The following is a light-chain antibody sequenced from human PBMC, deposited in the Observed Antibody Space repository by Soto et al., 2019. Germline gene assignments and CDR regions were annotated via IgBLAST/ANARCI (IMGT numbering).Light chain of an antibody. V-gene: IGKV1-5*03. J-gene: IGKJ3*01. CDR2: KTS. CDR1: QSVSAW. CDR3: KQYSSYEIFA. Sequence: DIQVTQSPSTLSASVGDRVTLTCRASQSVSAWLAWFQQKPGKAPKLLIYKTSNLESGVPSRFSDSGSGTEFTLTISSLQPDDFATYYCKQYSSYEIFAFGPGTKVDIK.